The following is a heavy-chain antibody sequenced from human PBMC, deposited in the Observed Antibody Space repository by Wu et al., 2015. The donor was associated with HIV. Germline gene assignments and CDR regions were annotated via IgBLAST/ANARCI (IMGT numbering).Heavy chain of an antibody. CDR3: ARGSDSGYDSAGFDAFDI. CDR1: GYTFTGYY. CDR2: INPNSGGT. J-gene: IGHJ3*02. V-gene: IGHV1-2*02. D-gene: IGHD5-12*01. Sequence: QVQLVQSGAEVKKPGASVKVSCKASGYTFTGYYMHWVRQAPGQGLEWMGWINPNSGGTNYAQKFQGRVTMTRDTSISTAYMELSRLRSDDTAVYYCARGSDSGYDSAGFDAFDIWGQGTTVTVSS.